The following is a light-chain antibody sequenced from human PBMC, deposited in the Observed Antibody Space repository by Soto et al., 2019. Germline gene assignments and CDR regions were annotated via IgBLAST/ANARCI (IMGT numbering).Light chain of an antibody. CDR1: QTVSNSY. Sequence: EIVLTQSPGTLSLSPGERATLSCRASQTVSNSYIAWYQQKPGQAPRLLIYGASSRATGIPARFSGSGSGTDFTLTISRLEPEDFAVYYCQQYGSSPWTVGQGTKVEIK. CDR3: QQYGSSPWT. CDR2: GAS. J-gene: IGKJ1*01. V-gene: IGKV3-20*01.